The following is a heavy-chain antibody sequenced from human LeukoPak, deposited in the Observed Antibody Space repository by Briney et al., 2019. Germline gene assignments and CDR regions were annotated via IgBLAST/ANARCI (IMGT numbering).Heavy chain of an antibody. CDR1: GYTFTSYD. V-gene: IGHV1-8*01. CDR3: ARGRGVVSHNWFDP. J-gene: IGHJ5*02. CDR2: MNPNSGNT. Sequence: GASVKVSFKASGYTFTSYDINWVGQATGQGREWMGWMNPNSGNTGYAQKFQGRVTMTRNTSISTAYMELSSLRSEDTAVYYCARGRGVVSHNWFDPWGQGTLVTVSS.